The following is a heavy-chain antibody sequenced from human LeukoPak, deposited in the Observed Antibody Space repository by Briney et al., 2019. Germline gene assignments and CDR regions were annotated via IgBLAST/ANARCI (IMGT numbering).Heavy chain of an antibody. CDR1: GFTFSDYG. V-gene: IGHV3-30*18. D-gene: IGHD7-27*01. CDR3: TKGVLGRTQSVSAGLDH. CDR2: TSYDGNNK. Sequence: PGGSLRLSCAASGFTFSDYGMHCVRQAPGKGLEWVTVTSYDGNNKYYADSVKGRFTISRDNSRNTLYLQMNSLRVEDTAVYYCTKGVLGRTQSVSAGLDHWGQGTLVTVSS. J-gene: IGHJ4*02.